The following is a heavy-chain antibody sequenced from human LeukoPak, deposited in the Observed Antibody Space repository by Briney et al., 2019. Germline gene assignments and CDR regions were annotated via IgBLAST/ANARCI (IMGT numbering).Heavy chain of an antibody. CDR1: GFTFSSYN. Sequence: GGSLRLSCAASGFTFSSYNMNWVRQAPGKGLEWVSSITSSSSSIYYADSVKGRFTISRDNAKNSLYLQMNSLRAEDTAVYYCPNTKQFEYWGQGTLVTVSS. CDR2: ITSSSSSI. D-gene: IGHD1-1*01. CDR3: PNTKQFEY. V-gene: IGHV3-21*01. J-gene: IGHJ4*02.